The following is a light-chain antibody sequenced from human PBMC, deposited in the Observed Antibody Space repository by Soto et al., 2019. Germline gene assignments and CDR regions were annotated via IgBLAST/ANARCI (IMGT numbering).Light chain of an antibody. CDR2: GAS. CDR1: QSVSSSY. V-gene: IGKV3-20*01. Sequence: EIVLTQSPGTLSLSPGERATLSCRASQSVSSSYLAWYQQKPGQAPRLLIYGASSRATGIPDRFSGSGSGTDFTLTITRLEPEDFAFYYCHQRQRWPRTLGQGTKVDIK. CDR3: HQRQRWPRT. J-gene: IGKJ1*01.